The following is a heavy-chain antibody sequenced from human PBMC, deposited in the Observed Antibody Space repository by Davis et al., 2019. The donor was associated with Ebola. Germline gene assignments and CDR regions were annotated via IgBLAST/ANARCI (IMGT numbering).Heavy chain of an antibody. Sequence: PGGSLRLSCAASGFIFKTYTMHWVRQAPGKGLEWVAVIPYDGKDISYAESVRGRFTISRDNSKNTLHLQMNSLRTEDTALYYCVREIYDYVWLAYFHHWGQGTLVTVSS. V-gene: IGHV3-30*04. J-gene: IGHJ4*02. D-gene: IGHD3-16*01. CDR1: GFIFKTYT. CDR2: IPYDGKDI. CDR3: VREIYDYVWLAYFHH.